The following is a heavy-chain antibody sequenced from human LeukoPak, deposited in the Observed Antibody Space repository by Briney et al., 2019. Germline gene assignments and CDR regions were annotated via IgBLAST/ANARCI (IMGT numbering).Heavy chain of an antibody. Sequence: SETLSLTCTVSGGSISSYYWSWIRQPAGKGLEWIGRIYTSGSTNYNPSLKSRVTMSVDTSKNQFSLKLSSVTAADTAVYYCARGKWTGYSSSSGFDYWGQGTLVTVSS. CDR2: IYTSGST. CDR1: GGSISSYY. J-gene: IGHJ4*02. V-gene: IGHV4-4*07. CDR3: ARGKWTGYSSSSGFDY. D-gene: IGHD6-6*01.